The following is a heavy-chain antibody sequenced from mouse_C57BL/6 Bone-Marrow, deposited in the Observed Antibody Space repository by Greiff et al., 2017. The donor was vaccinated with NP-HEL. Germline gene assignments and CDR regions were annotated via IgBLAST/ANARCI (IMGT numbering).Heavy chain of an antibody. D-gene: IGHD1-1*01. CDR1: GFTFTDYY. Sequence: DVMLVESGGGLVQPGGSLSLSCAASGFTFTDYYMSWVRQPPGKALEWLGFIRNKANGYTTEYSASVKGRFTISRDNSQSILYLQMNALRAEDSATYYCARRTVYYYFDYWGQGTTLTVSS. J-gene: IGHJ2*01. CDR3: ARRTVYYYFDY. V-gene: IGHV7-3*01. CDR2: IRNKANGYTT.